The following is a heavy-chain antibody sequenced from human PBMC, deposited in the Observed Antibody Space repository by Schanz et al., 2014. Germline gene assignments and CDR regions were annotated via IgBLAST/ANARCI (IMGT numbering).Heavy chain of an antibody. CDR3: ARDKYCTITRCYRTETEGIYYMDV. Sequence: EVQLLESGGGLVQPGGSLRLSCASSGFSFTTYAMSWVRQAPGKGLEWVSSISSGGGSTYYADSVKGRFTISRDNSKNTLYLQMKSLRAEDTAVYYCARDKYCTITRCYRTETEGIYYMDVWGKGTTVTVSS. CDR2: ISSGGGST. V-gene: IGHV3-23*01. J-gene: IGHJ6*03. D-gene: IGHD2-2*01. CDR1: GFSFTTYA.